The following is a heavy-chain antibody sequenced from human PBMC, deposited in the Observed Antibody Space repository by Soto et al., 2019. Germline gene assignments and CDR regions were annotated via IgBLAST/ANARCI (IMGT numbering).Heavy chain of an antibody. D-gene: IGHD3-22*01. CDR2: IYWDDYK. V-gene: IGHV2-5*02. CDR1: GFSLSTSGVG. Sequence: QITLKESGPTLVKPTQTLTLTCTFSGFSLSTSGVGVGWIRQPPGKALEWLALIYWDDYKRYSTSLKSRLTITKDISKSQVVLTMTNMDPVHIATYYCAHSGYYYDSSGYYSDYLGQGTVATVS. CDR3: AHSGYYYDSSGYYSDY. J-gene: IGHJ4*02.